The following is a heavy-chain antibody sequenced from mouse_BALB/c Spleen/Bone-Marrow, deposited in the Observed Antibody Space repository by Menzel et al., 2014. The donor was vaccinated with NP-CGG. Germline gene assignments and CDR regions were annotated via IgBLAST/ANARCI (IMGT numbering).Heavy chain of an antibody. CDR3: TPRLRY. CDR2: IYPGSGST. V-gene: IGHV1S22*01. D-gene: IGHD1-2*01. CDR1: GYTFTSYW. Sequence: LQQFGSELVRPGASVKLSCKASGYTFTSYWMHWVKQRPGQGLEWIGNIYPGSGSTNYDGKFKSKATLTVDTSSSTAYMQLSSLTSEDSAVYYCTPRLRYWGQGTTLTVSS. J-gene: IGHJ2*01.